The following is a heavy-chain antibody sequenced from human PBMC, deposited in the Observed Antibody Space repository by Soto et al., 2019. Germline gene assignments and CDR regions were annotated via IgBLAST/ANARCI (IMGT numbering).Heavy chain of an antibody. Sequence: GSLSLSCAASGFTFSIYWMSLVRQAPGKGLEGVANIKQDGSEKYYVDSVKGRFTISRDNAKNSLYLQMNSVRAEDTAVYYCGRYARSSSRAEYFQQWGQGTLVTVPQ. CDR1: GFTFSIYW. V-gene: IGHV3-7*03. J-gene: IGHJ1*01. D-gene: IGHD6-6*01. CDR2: IKQDGSEK. CDR3: GRYARSSSRAEYFQQ.